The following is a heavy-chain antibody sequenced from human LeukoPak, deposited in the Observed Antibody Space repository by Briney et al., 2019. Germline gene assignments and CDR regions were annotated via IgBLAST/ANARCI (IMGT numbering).Heavy chain of an antibody. V-gene: IGHV1-69*02. Sequence: SVKVTCKASGGTFSSYTISWVRQAPGQGLEWMGRIIPILGIANCAQKFQGRVTITADKSTSTAYMELSSLRSEDTAVYYCASTTVVTPGTLDYWGQGTLVTVSS. D-gene: IGHD4-23*01. CDR2: IIPILGIA. J-gene: IGHJ4*02. CDR1: GGTFSSYT. CDR3: ASTTVVTPGTLDY.